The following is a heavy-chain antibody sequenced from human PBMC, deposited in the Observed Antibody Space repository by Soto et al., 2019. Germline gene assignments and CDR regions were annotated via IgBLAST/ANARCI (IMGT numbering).Heavy chain of an antibody. V-gene: IGHV5-10-1*01. J-gene: IGHJ4*02. CDR1: GYQFTNYW. D-gene: IGHD3-16*01. CDR2: IDPSDSYT. CDR3: GRQGGDGYHVGH. Sequence: GESLKISCEGSGYQFTNYWINWVRQMPGKGLEWMGRIDPSDSYTNYSPSFEGHVTFLVDKSLSTAYVQWSSLKASDTAMYFCGRQGGDGYHVGHCGQGTLVTVSS.